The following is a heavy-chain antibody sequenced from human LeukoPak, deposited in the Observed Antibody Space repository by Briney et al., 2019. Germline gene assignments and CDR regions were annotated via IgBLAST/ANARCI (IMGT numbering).Heavy chain of an antibody. J-gene: IGHJ4*02. CDR3: ARRYCCGGSCYSDY. CDR2: ISSSSSYI. D-gene: IGHD2-15*01. CDR1: GFTFSSYS. Sequence: GGSLRLSCAASGFTFSSYSMNWVRQAPGKGLEWVSSISSSSSYIYYADSVKGRFTISRDNAKNSLYLQMNSLRAEDTAVYYCARRYCCGGSCYSDYWGQGTLVTVSS. V-gene: IGHV3-21*01.